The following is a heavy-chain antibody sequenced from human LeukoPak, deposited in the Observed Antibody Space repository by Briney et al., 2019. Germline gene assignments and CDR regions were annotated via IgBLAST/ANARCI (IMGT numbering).Heavy chain of an antibody. CDR3: ARGFGRYCNGGTCYPTGVDY. V-gene: IGHV1-46*01. CDR2: INPASGST. CDR1: GYTFPTNY. J-gene: IGHJ4*02. Sequence: GASVKVSCKASGYTFPTNYMHWVRPAPGQGLELMGIINPASGSTRYAQKFQGRVTLTRDTSATTVYMELSGLRSEDTAVYYCARGFGRYCNGGTCYPTGVDYWGQGTLVTVSS. D-gene: IGHD2-15*01.